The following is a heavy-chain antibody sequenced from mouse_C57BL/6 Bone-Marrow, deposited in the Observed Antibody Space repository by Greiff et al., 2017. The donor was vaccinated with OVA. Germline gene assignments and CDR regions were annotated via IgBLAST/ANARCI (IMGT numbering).Heavy chain of an antibody. D-gene: IGHD1-1*01. CDR1: GFNIKDYY. CDR2: IDPEDGET. Sequence: VQLKESGAELVKPGASVKLSCTASGFNIKDYYMHWVKQRTEQGLEWIGRIDPEDGETKYAPKFQGKATITADTSSNTAYLQLSSLTSEDTAVYYGARTTVVENYAMDYWGQGTSVTVSS. J-gene: IGHJ4*01. V-gene: IGHV14-2*01. CDR3: ARTTVVENYAMDY.